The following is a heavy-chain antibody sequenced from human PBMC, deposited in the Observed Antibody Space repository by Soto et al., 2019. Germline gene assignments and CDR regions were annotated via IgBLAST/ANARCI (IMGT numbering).Heavy chain of an antibody. Sequence: GGSLRLSCAASGFTFSSYSMYWVRQAPGKGLEWVSSISSSSSYIYYADSVKGRFTISRDNAKNSLYLQMNSLRAEDTAVYYCARGYYDSSGFFFQPPRRFGCTVFWY. CDR3: ARGYYDSSGFFFQPPRRFGCTVFWY. D-gene: IGHD3-22*01. CDR2: ISSSSSYI. V-gene: IGHV3-21*01. J-gene: IGHJ2*01. CDR1: GFTFSSYS.